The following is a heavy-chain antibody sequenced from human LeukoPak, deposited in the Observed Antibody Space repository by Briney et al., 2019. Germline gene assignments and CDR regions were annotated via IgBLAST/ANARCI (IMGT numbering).Heavy chain of an antibody. CDR1: GFIFSSYL. Sequence: PGGSLRLSCAASGFIFSSYLMHWVRQAPGKGLVWVSRINSDGSTTTYADSVKGRFTISRDNAKNTLYLQMNSLRAEDTAVYYCAVLYYDTSGSSGRWGQGTLVTVSS. CDR3: AVLYYDTSGSSGR. CDR2: INSDGSTT. D-gene: IGHD3-22*01. J-gene: IGHJ4*02. V-gene: IGHV3-74*01.